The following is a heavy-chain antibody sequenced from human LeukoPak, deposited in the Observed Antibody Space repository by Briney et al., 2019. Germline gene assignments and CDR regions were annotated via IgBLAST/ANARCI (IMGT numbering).Heavy chain of an antibody. CDR3: ARGGLDYDFWSGYYLYYYYGMDV. CDR2: ISAYNGNT. J-gene: IGHJ6*02. V-gene: IGHV1-18*01. Sequence: GASVKVSCKASGYTFTSYGISWVRQAPGQGLEWMGWISAYNGNTNYAQKLQGRVTMTTDTSTSTAYMELRSLRSDDTAVYYCARGGLDYDFWSGYYLYYYYGMDVWGQGTTVTVS. CDR1: GYTFTSYG. D-gene: IGHD3-3*01.